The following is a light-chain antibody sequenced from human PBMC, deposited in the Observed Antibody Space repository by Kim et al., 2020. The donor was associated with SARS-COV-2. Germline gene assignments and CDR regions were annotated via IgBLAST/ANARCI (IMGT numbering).Light chain of an antibody. V-gene: IGKV1-33*01. CDR2: DAS. Sequence: ASVGDRVTIPCQASRDISKNLNWYQQKPGKAPKVLIYDASNVQTGVPSRFSGSGSETDFTLVITSLQPEDVATYYCQQFDNLSLSFGGGTKVDIK. J-gene: IGKJ4*01. CDR1: RDISKN. CDR3: QQFDNLSLS.